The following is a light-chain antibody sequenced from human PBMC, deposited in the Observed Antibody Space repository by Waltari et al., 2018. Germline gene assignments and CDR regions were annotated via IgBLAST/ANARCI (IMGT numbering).Light chain of an antibody. CDR1: SSDVGGYDL. Sequence: QSALTQPPSASGSPGQSVTISCTGTSSDVGGYDLVSWYQQHPGKAPKLMISEFTKRPSGVPDGFAGSKSGNTASLTVSGLQAEEEADYYCSSYAGSKNLVFGGGTKLTVL. J-gene: IGLJ2*01. CDR2: EFT. CDR3: SSYAGSKNLV. V-gene: IGLV2-8*01.